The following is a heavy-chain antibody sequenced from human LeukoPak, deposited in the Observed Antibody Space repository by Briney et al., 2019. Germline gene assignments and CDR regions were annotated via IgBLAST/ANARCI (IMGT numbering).Heavy chain of an antibody. V-gene: IGHV4-38-2*01. CDR2: IYHSGST. Sequence: SETLSLTCAVSGYSISSGYYWGWIRQPPGKGLEWIGSIYHSGSTYYNPSLKSRVTISVVTSKNQFSLKLSSVTAADTAVYYCASHYCSSTSCYNLNWFDPWGQGTLVTVSS. CDR3: ASHYCSSTSCYNLNWFDP. J-gene: IGHJ5*02. CDR1: GYSISSGYY. D-gene: IGHD2-2*02.